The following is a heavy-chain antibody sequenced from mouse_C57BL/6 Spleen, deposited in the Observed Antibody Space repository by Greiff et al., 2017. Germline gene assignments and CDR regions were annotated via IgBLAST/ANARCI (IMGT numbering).Heavy chain of an antibody. CDR1: GYTFTSYD. CDR3: ARSGGSSYFDY. J-gene: IGHJ2*01. D-gene: IGHD1-1*01. V-gene: IGHV1-85*01. Sequence: VQLQQSGPELVKPGASVKLSCKASGYTFTSYDIHWVKQRPGQGLEWIGWIYPRDGSTKYNEKFKGKATLTVDTSSSTAYMELHSLTSEDSAVYCCARSGGSSYFDYWGQGTTLTVSS. CDR2: IYPRDGST.